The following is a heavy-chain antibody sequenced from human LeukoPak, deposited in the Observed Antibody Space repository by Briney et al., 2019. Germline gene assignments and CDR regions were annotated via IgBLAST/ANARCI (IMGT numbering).Heavy chain of an antibody. V-gene: IGHV3-33*01. CDR3: AGSGLWFDY. J-gene: IGHJ4*02. CDR2: IWYDGSNK. Sequence: GGSLRLSCAASGFTFSDSGMYWVRQSPGKGLEWVALIWYDGSNKYYADSVKGRFTISRDNSKNTLYLQMNSLRAEDTAVYYCAGSGLWFDYWGQGTLVTVSS. D-gene: IGHD2-21*01. CDR1: GFTFSDSG.